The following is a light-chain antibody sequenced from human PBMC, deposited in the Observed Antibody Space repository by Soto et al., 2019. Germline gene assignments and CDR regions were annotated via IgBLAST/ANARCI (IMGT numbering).Light chain of an antibody. V-gene: IGKV3-11*01. CDR2: DAS. CDR1: QSVSSF. J-gene: IGKJ3*01. Sequence: EVVLTQSPDTLSLPPGERAALSCRASQSVSSFLAWYQQKPGQAPRLLIYDASNRATGIPARFSGSGSGTDFTLTISSLEPEDFEVYYCQHRSSWPGAFGPGTKVDI. CDR3: QHRSSWPGA.